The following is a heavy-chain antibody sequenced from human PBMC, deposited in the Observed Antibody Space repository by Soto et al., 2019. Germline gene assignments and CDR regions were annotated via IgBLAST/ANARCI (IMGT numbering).Heavy chain of an antibody. V-gene: IGHV3-23*01. CDR1: GFTFSCCA. Sequence: EVQLLESGGGLVQPGGSLRLSCAASGFTFSCCAMSWVRQAPGRGLEWVSTIHGGADYTHYTDSVKGRFTISRDNSRNTLFLQMNSLTAGDTAIYYWAKTGGPGRYTSWSFNVCGRGTLVTVSS. CDR3: AKTGGPGRYTSWSFNV. D-gene: IGHD2-8*02. J-gene: IGHJ2*01. CDR2: IHGGADYT.